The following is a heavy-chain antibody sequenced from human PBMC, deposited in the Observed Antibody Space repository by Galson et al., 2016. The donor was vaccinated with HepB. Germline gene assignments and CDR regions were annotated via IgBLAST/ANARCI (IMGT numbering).Heavy chain of an antibody. Sequence: PALVKPTQTLTLTCTFSGFSLSTSGMCVTWIRQPPGKAREWLALIDWTDYKYYSTPLKTRLTISKDTSKNQVVFTMTTMDPVDTATYYCARLRGFGQQLCGFDLWGQGTMVTVSS. CDR1: GFSLSTSGMC. V-gene: IGHV2-70*01. D-gene: IGHD6-13*01. CDR3: ARLRGFGQQLCGFDL. CDR2: IDWTDYK. J-gene: IGHJ3*01.